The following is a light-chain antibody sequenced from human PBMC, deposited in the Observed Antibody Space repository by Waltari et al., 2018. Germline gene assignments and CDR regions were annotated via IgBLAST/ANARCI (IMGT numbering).Light chain of an antibody. CDR1: SGYSNYK. CDR2: VGDGGIVG. J-gene: IGLJ2*01. V-gene: IGLV9-49*01. CDR3: GADHGSGSNFVV. Sequence: QPVLTQPPSASASLGASVTLTCTLSSGYSNYKVDWYHQRPGKGPRFGMRVGDGGIVGSKGDGSPDRFAVLGAGLNRYLTIKNSQEEDESDYHCGADHGSGSNFVVFGGGTKLTVL.